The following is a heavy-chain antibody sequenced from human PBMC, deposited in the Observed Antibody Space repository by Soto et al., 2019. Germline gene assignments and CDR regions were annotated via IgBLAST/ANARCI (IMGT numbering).Heavy chain of an antibody. CDR1: GFTFSSYW. V-gene: IGHV3-7*01. CDR2: IKQDGSEK. J-gene: IGHJ4*02. CDR3: ARDRGGYCSGGSCYSYYFDY. D-gene: IGHD2-15*01. Sequence: EVQLVESGGGLVQPGGSLRLSCAASGFTFSSYWMSWVRQAPGKGLEWVANIKQDGSEKYYVDSVKGRFTISRDNAKNSLYLQMNSLRAEDTAVYYCARDRGGYCSGGSCYSYYFDYWGQGTLVTVSS.